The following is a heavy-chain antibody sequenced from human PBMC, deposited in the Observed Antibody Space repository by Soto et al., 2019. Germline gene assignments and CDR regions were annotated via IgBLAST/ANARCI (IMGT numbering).Heavy chain of an antibody. CDR1: GGSFSGYY. CDR3: ARWDDYSNYENWLDA. CDR2: INHSVST. D-gene: IGHD4-4*01. Sequence: SETLSLTCAVYGGSFSGYYWSWIRQPPGKGLEWIGEINHSVSTNYNPSLKSRVTISVDTSKNQFSLKLSSVTAADTAVYYCARWDDYSNYENWLDAWGQGTLVTAPQ. J-gene: IGHJ5*02. V-gene: IGHV4-34*01.